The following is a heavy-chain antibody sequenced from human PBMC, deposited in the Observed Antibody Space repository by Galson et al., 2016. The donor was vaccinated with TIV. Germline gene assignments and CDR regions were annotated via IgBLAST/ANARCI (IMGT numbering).Heavy chain of an antibody. V-gene: IGHV6-1*01. Sequence: CAISGDSVSGNTAAWNWGRQSPSSGLEWLGRTYYTSEWNTDYAVSVNGRIIIRPDTTITQVSLQLSSVIPEDTAVYYCSRGKWNYGMGGAMDVWGRGTTVTVSS. CDR2: TYYTSEWNT. CDR1: GDSVSGNTAA. CDR3: SRGKWNYGMGGAMDV. J-gene: IGHJ6*02. D-gene: IGHD1-7*01.